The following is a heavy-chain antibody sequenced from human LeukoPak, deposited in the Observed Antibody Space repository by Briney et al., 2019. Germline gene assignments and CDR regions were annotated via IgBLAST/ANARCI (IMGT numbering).Heavy chain of an antibody. J-gene: IGHJ1*01. Sequence: TGGSLRLSCAASGFTFSNYWMHWGRQGPGNGLVWVSRIRSDGTSTSYADSVKGRFTISRDNAKTTLYLQMSSLRAEDTAVYYCARGGDPVKYYAEYFQYWGQGTLVTVSS. V-gene: IGHV3-74*01. D-gene: IGHD2-21*02. CDR2: IRSDGTST. CDR3: ARGGDPVKYYAEYFQY. CDR1: GFTFSNYW.